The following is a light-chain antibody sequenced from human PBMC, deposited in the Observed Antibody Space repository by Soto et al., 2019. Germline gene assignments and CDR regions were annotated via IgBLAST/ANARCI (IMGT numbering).Light chain of an antibody. CDR2: DND. V-gene: IGLV1-51*01. CDR1: SSNIGNGY. J-gene: IGLJ3*02. CDR3: GTWDNSLSAWV. Sequence: QSVLTQPPSVSAAPGQKVTISCSGSSSNIGNGYVSWYQQLPGTAPKLFIYDNDKRPSGIPDRFSGSKSGTSATLGITGLQTGDEADYYCGTWDNSLSAWVFGGGTKLTVL.